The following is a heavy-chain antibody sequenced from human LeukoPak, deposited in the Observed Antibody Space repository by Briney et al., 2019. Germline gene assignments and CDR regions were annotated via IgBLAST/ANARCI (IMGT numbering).Heavy chain of an antibody. D-gene: IGHD3-3*01. CDR3: ARARITIFGVVSY. CDR1: GFTFSSSS. Sequence: GGSLRLSCAASGFTFSSSSMNWVRQAPGKGLEWVANIKQDGSEKYYVDSVKGRFTISRDNAKNSLYLQMNSLRAEDTAVYYCARARITIFGVVSYWGQGTLVTVSS. V-gene: IGHV3-7*01. CDR2: IKQDGSEK. J-gene: IGHJ4*02.